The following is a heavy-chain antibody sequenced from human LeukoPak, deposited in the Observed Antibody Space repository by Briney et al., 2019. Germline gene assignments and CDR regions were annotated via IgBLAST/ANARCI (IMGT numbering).Heavy chain of an antibody. CDR3: AKGYCRGNSCYDDRGAFDC. Sequence: SETLSLTCSVSGYSISSGNYWGWIRLPPGKGLQWIGSIYNSGSTYYNPSLKSRVTISVDTSKNQFSLKLSSVTAADTAVYYCAKGYCRGNSCYDDRGAFDCWGQGTLVTVSS. D-gene: IGHD2-2*01. V-gene: IGHV4-38-2*02. CDR2: IYNSGST. J-gene: IGHJ4*02. CDR1: GYSISSGNY.